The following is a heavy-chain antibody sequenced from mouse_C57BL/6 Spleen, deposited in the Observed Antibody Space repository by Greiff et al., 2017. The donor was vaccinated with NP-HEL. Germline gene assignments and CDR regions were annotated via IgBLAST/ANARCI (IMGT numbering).Heavy chain of an antibody. CDR3: APVAIYWGYAMDY. CDR2: IYPRDGST. V-gene: IGHV1-85*01. Sequence: VKLMESGPELVKPGASVKLSCKASGYTFTSYDINWVKQRPGQGLEWIGWIYPRDGSTKYNEKFKGKATLTVDTSSSTAYMELHSLTSEDSAVYFCAPVAIYWGYAMDYWGQGTSVTVSS. D-gene: IGHD2-1*01. J-gene: IGHJ4*01. CDR1: GYTFTSYD.